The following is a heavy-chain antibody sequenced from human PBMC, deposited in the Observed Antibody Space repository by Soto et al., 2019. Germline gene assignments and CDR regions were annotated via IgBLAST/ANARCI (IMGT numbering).Heavy chain of an antibody. Sequence: EVQLLGSGGGLVQPGGCLRLSCAASGFTFSSYAMSWVRQAPGKGLEWVSAISGSGVSTYYADSVKGRFTISRDNSKNTLYLQMNSLRAEDTAVYYCAKEHHYSSSWSEFDYWGQGTLVTVSS. CDR2: ISGSGVST. CDR3: AKEHHYSSSWSEFDY. V-gene: IGHV3-23*01. J-gene: IGHJ4*02. CDR1: GFTFSSYA. D-gene: IGHD6-13*01.